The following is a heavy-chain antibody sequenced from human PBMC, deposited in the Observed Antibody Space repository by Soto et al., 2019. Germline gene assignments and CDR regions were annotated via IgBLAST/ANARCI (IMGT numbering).Heavy chain of an antibody. V-gene: IGHV6-1*01. J-gene: IGHJ5*02. CDR3: ARRPGYSSSWSPSLDS. Sequence: SDTLSLTCASSGDSVSSNSAAWNWIRQSPSRGLEWLGRTYYRSKWYNDYAVSVKSRITINPDTSKNQFSLQLNSVTPEDTAVYDCARRPGYSSSWSPSLDSLGKGTLATV. D-gene: IGHD6-13*01. CDR1: GDSVSSNSAA. CDR2: TYYRSKWYN.